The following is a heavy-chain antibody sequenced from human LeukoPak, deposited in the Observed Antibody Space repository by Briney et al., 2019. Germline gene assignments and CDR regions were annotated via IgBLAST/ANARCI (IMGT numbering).Heavy chain of an antibody. Sequence: KPSETLSLTCTVSGDSISSGSYYWSWIRQPAGKGLEWIGRIYSNGDTKFNPSLKSRVTISLGTSKNQFSLKLSSATAADTAVYYCASRHSKQQPYYYYMDIWGKGTTVTVSS. CDR2: IYSNGDT. V-gene: IGHV4-61*02. J-gene: IGHJ6*03. CDR3: ASRHSKQQPYYYYMDI. D-gene: IGHD6-13*01. CDR1: GDSISSGSYY.